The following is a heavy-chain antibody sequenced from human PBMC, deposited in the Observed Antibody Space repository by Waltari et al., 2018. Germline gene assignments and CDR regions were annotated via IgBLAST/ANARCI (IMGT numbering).Heavy chain of an antibody. Sequence: QLQLQESGPGLVKPSETLSLTCTVSGRSISSSSYYWGWIRQPPGKGLEWIGSIYYSGSTYYNPSLKSRVTISVDTSKNQFSLKLSSVTAADTAVYYCASNSGSTYYYGMDVWGQGTTVTVSS. CDR2: IYYSGST. CDR3: ASNSGSTYYYGMDV. J-gene: IGHJ6*02. V-gene: IGHV4-39*01. CDR1: GRSISSSSYY. D-gene: IGHD1-1*01.